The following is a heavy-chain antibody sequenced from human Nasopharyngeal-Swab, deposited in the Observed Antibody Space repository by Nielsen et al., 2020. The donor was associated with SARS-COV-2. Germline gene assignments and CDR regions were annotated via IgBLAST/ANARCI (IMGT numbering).Heavy chain of an antibody. D-gene: IGHD2-2*03. V-gene: IGHV4-59*01. CDR3: ARTGDLDIVVVPAALWAFDI. CDR2: IYYSGST. Sequence: SETLSLTCTVSGVSISSYYWSWIRQPPGRGLEWIGYIYYSGSTNYNPSLKSRVTISVDTSKNQFSLKLSSVTAADTAVYYCARTGDLDIVVVPAALWAFDIWGQGTMVTVSS. CDR1: GVSISSYY. J-gene: IGHJ3*02.